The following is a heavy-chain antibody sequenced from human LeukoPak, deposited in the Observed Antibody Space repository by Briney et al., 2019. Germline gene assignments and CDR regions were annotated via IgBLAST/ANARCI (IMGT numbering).Heavy chain of an antibody. CDR1: GYSISSGYY. J-gene: IGHJ4*02. D-gene: IGHD2-2*01. CDR2: IYHSGST. Sequence: PSETLSLTCTVSGYSISSGYYWAWIRQPPGKGLEWIGSIYHSGSTFYNPSLKSRITISMDTSKNQFSLNLTSVTAADTAAFYCARRRYCSSTACSYNWPYFDYWGQGTLVTVSS. V-gene: IGHV4-38-2*02. CDR3: ARRRYCSSTACSYNWPYFDY.